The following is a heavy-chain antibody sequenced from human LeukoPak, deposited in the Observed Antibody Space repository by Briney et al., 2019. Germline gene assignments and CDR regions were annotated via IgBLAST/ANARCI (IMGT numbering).Heavy chain of an antibody. CDR3: ASFLGEGCSSTSCYIASWFDP. J-gene: IGHJ5*02. V-gene: IGHV1-69*01. CDR2: IIPIFGTA. Sequence: SVKVSCKASGGTFSSYAISWVRQAPGQGLEWMGGIIPIFGTANYAQKFQGRVTITADESTSTAYLELSSLRSEDTAVYYCASFLGEGCSSTSCYIASWFDPWGQGTLVTVSS. D-gene: IGHD2-2*02. CDR1: GGTFSSYA.